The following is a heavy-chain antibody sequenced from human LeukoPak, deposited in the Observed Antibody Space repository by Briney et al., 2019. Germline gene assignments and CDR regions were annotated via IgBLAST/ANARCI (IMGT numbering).Heavy chain of an antibody. J-gene: IGHJ5*02. Sequence: GASVKVSCKASGGTFSSYAISWVRQAPGQGLEWMGRIIPILGIANYAQKFQGRVTITADKSTSTAYMELSSLRSEDTAVYYCARDSSGYYYKANWFDPWGQGTLVTVSS. CDR1: GGTFSSYA. CDR3: ARDSSGYYYKANWFDP. CDR2: IIPILGIA. D-gene: IGHD3-22*01. V-gene: IGHV1-69*04.